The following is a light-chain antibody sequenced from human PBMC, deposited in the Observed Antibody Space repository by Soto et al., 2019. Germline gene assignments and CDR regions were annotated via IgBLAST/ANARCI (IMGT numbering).Light chain of an antibody. J-gene: IGLJ2*01. CDR3: GTWDSSLSAHVV. CDR2: ENN. CDR1: SSNIGNNY. V-gene: IGLV1-51*02. Sequence: QSVLTQPPSLSAAPGQKVTISCSGSSSNIGNNYVSWYQQLPGTAPKLLIYENNKRPSGIPDRFSGSKSGTSATLGITGLQTGDEADYYCGTWDSSLSAHVVFGGGTKLTVL.